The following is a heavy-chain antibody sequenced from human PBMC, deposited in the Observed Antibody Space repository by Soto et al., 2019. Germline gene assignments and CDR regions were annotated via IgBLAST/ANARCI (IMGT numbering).Heavy chain of an antibody. Sequence: EVQLLESGGGLVQPGGSLRLSCAASGFTFSSYAMSWVRQAPGKGLEWVSAITGSGGSTYYADFVKGRFTISRYNSKNTLYLQMNSLRAEDTAVYYCAKTLLPYYYDSSGFYPPFDYWGQGTLVTVSS. CDR1: GFTFSSYA. CDR3: AKTLLPYYYDSSGFYPPFDY. D-gene: IGHD3-22*01. V-gene: IGHV3-23*01. CDR2: ITGSGGST. J-gene: IGHJ4*02.